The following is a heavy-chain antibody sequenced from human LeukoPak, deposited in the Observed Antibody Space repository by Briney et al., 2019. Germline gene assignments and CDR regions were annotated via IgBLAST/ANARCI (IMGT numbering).Heavy chain of an antibody. CDR2: INPNNGDS. D-gene: IGHD4-17*01. J-gene: IGHJ4*02. V-gene: IGHV1-8*03. CDR1: GYIFINYH. CDR3: ARTTSLTASGYDY. Sequence: ASVKVSCKASGYIFINYHINWVRQATGQGLEWMGWINPNNGDSGYAQKTQGRVTITRDTSISAAYMELRSLRSEDTAIYFCARTTSLTASGYDYWGQGTLVTVSS.